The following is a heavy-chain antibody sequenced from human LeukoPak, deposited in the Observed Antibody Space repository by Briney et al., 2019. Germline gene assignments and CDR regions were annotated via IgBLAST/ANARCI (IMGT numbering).Heavy chain of an antibody. CDR1: GFTLRSYW. J-gene: IGHJ4*02. D-gene: IGHD1-26*01. V-gene: IGHV3-7*03. CDR3: AKEVEPRDN. CDR2: INQDGSER. Sequence: GGSLRLSCAASGFTLRSYWMSWVRQAPGKGLEWVANINQDGSERYYVDSVKGRFTISRDNSKNTLYLQMNSLRAEDTAVYYCAKEVEPRDNWGQGTLVTVSS.